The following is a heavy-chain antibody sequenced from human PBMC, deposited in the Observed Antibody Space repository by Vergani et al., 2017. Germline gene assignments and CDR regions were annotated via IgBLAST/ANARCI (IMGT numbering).Heavy chain of an antibody. CDR1: GFTFSSYW. CDR2: IKQDGSEK. D-gene: IGHD6-19*01. J-gene: IGHJ4*02. CDR3: AREGQWLVLNFGSLGYYFDY. V-gene: IGHV3-7*03. Sequence: EVQLVESGGGLVQPGGSLRLSCAASGFTFSSYWMSWVRQAPGKGLEWVANIKQDGSEKYYVDSVKGRFTISRDNAKNSLYLQMNSLRAEDTAVYYCAREGQWLVLNFGSLGYYFDYWGQGTLVTVSS.